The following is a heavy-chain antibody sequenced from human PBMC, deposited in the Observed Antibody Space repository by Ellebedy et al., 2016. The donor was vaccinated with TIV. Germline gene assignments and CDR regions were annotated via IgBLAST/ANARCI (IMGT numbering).Heavy chain of an antibody. D-gene: IGHD3-10*01. CDR2: FDPEDSET. CDR1: RYTLTELS. V-gene: IGHV1-24*01. J-gene: IGHJ6*02. CDR3: ATYYYGSGSYYKRGMDV. Sequence: ASVKVSXKVSRYTLTELSMHWVRQAPGKGLEWMGGFDPEDSETIYAQKFQGRVTMTEDTSTDTAYMELSSLRSEDTAVYYCATYYYGSGSYYKRGMDVWGQGTTVTVSS.